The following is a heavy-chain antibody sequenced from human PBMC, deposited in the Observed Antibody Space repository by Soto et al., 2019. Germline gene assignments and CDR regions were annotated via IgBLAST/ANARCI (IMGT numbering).Heavy chain of an antibody. Sequence: SETLSLTCTVSGGSISSYYWSWIRQPPGKGLEWIGYIYYSGSTNYNSSLKSRVTISVDTSKNQFSLKLSSVTAADTAVYYCARGRSNPAAALRYYFDYWGQGTLVTVSS. CDR3: ARGRSNPAAALRYYFDY. D-gene: IGHD2-2*01. CDR1: GGSISSYY. V-gene: IGHV4-59*01. J-gene: IGHJ4*02. CDR2: IYYSGST.